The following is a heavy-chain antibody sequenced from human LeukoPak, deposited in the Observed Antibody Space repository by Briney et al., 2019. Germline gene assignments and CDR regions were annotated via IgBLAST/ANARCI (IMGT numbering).Heavy chain of an antibody. CDR2: INWNGGST. V-gene: IGHV3-20*01. CDR1: GFTFSDYY. CDR3: ARVGSSSWHSFDY. J-gene: IGHJ4*02. D-gene: IGHD6-13*01. Sequence: GGSLRLSCAASGFTFSDYYMSWIRQAPGKGLEWVSGINWNGGSTGYADSVKGRFTISRDNAKNSLYLQMNSLRAEDTALYHCARVGSSSWHSFDYWGQGTLVTVSS.